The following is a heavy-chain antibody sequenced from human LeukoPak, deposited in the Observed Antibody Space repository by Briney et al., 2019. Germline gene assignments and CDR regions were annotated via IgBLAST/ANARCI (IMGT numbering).Heavy chain of an antibody. V-gene: IGHV1-24*01. CDR3: AAERELIS. J-gene: IGHJ5*02. CDR1: GYILTEVS. D-gene: IGHD1-26*01. Sequence: GAAVKVSFKGPGYILTEVSIHWVRQAPGKGLEGMGRFDSDDGETIYAQKFQGTLSMTEDTSAATAYMELSSLRSEDTAVYFCAAERELISWGQGTLVTVSS. CDR2: FDSDDGET.